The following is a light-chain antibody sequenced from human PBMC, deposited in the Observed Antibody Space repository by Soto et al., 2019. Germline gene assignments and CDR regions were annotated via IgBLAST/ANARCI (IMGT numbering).Light chain of an antibody. J-gene: IGKJ5*01. CDR3: QQYNSAPIT. Sequence: DIQMTQSPSSLSASVGDRVTITCRASQNIGSYLAWYQQKPGKAPKLLVYAAFSLQSGVPSRFSGSGSGTDFTLTISSLQPEDVATYYCQQYNSAPITFGQGTRLEIK. CDR1: QNIGSY. V-gene: IGKV1-27*01. CDR2: AAF.